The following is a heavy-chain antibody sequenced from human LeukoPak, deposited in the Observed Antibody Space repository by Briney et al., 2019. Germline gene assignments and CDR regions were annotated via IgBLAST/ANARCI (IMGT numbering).Heavy chain of an antibody. D-gene: IGHD6-13*01. J-gene: IGHJ4*02. CDR1: GYTFTSYD. CDR2: MNPNSGNT. CDR3: ATAGGLSSWLFDY. Sequence: ASVKVSCKASGYTFTSYDINWVRQATGQGLEWMGWMNPNSGNTGYAQKFQGRVTMTEDTSTDTAYMELSSLRSEDTAVYYCATAGGLSSWLFDYWGQGTLVTVSS. V-gene: IGHV1-8*01.